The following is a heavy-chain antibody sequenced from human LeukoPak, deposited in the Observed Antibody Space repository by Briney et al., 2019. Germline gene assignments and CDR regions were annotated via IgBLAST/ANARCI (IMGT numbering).Heavy chain of an antibody. CDR3: ARDFSSSSSVYYYYYMDV. CDR2: IYCSGST. J-gene: IGHJ6*03. Sequence: SETLSLTCAVSGDSISSSSSYWGWIRQPPGKGLEWIGSIYCSGSTYYNTSLKSRVTIFVDTSKNQFSLRLNSVTAADTAVYYCARDFSSSSSVYYYYYMDVWGKGTTVTISS. D-gene: IGHD6-6*01. V-gene: IGHV4-39*07. CDR1: GDSISSSSSY.